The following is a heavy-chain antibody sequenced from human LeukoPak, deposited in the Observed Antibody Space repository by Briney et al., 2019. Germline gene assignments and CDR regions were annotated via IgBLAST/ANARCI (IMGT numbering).Heavy chain of an antibody. CDR1: GFTFSDYY. V-gene: IGHV3-11*01. CDR2: ISSSGSTI. CDR3: AKVNTDILDYYYYYGMDV. D-gene: IGHD3-9*01. Sequence: GGSLRLSCAASGFTFSDYYMSWIRQAPGKGLEWVSYISSSGSTIYYADSVKGRFTISRDNLENTLDLQLNSLRAEDTAVYYCAKVNTDILDYYYYYGMDVWGRGTTVTVSS. J-gene: IGHJ6*02.